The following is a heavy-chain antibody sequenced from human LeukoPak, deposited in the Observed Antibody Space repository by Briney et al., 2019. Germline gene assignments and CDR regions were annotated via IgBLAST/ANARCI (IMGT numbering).Heavy chain of an antibody. CDR2: ISSSGRSI. V-gene: IGHV3-48*04. Sequence: GGSLRLSCAASGFTFSSYWMNWVRQAPGKGLEWVSYISSSGRSINYADSVRGRFTISRDNGKNSLYLQMNSLRAEDTAVYYCARVRYCSGGSCYGNWYDPWGQGTLVTVSS. CDR1: GFTFSSYW. CDR3: ARVRYCSGGSCYGNWYDP. D-gene: IGHD2-15*01. J-gene: IGHJ5*02.